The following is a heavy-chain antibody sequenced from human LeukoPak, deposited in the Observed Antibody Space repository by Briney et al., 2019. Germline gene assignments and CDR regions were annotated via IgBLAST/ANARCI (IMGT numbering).Heavy chain of an antibody. D-gene: IGHD3-22*01. V-gene: IGHV3-23*01. CDR1: GFTFSSYS. CDR3: AKSGKGGYYYDSSGAVYYFDY. Sequence: PGGSLRLSCAASGFTFSSYSMNWVRQAPGKGLEWVSAISGSGGSTYYADSVKGRFTISRDNSKNTLYLQMNSLRAEDTAVYYCAKSGKGGYYYDSSGAVYYFDYWGQGTLVTVSS. J-gene: IGHJ4*02. CDR2: ISGSGGST.